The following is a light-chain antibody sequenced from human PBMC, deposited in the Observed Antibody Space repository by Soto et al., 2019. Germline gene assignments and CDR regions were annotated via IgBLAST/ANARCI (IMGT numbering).Light chain of an antibody. CDR1: QSLVHSDGKTY. CDR3: IQQKQFPFT. J-gene: IGKJ4*01. CDR2: KVS. Sequence: DIVLTQTPLSSPVTLGQPASISCRSSQSLVHSDGKTYLSWVQQRPGQPQRLLIYKVSNRISGVLDRVTGRGAGTDFTLKISRVAAEDVGTYYCIQQKQFPFTFGGGTKVEIK. V-gene: IGKV2-24*01.